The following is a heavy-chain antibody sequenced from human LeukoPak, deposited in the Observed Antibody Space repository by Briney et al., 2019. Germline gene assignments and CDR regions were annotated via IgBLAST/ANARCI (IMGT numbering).Heavy chain of an antibody. J-gene: IGHJ4*02. CDR1: GGTFSSYA. D-gene: IGHD6-19*01. CDR2: IIPIFGTA. V-gene: IGHV1-69*13. CDR3: ARAPRGRYSSGWYGN. Sequence: ASVKVSCKASGGTFSSYAISWVRQAPGQGLEWMGGIIPIFGTANYAQKFQGRVTITADESTSTAYMELSSLRSEDTAVYYCARAPRGRYSSGWYGNWGQGTLVTVSS.